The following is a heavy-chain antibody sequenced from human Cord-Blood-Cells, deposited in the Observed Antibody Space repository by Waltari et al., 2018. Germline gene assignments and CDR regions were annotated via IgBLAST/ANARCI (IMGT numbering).Heavy chain of an antibody. CDR1: GYTFTSYW. V-gene: IGHV3-74*01. CDR3: ARDIIAAGGY. D-gene: IGHD6-13*01. J-gene: IGHJ4*02. Sequence: EVQLVESGGGLVQPGGSLTLSCAASGYTFTSYWMAWVRQAPGKGLVWVSRINSDGSSTSYADSVKGRFTISRDNAKNTLYLQMNSLRAEDTAVYYCARDIIAAGGYWGQGTLVTVSS. CDR2: INSDGSST.